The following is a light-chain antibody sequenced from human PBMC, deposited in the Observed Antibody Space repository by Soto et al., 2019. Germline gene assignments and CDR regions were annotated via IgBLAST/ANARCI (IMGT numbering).Light chain of an antibody. CDR3: QQRSTWPLT. CDR2: DAS. CDR1: QSVTTF. V-gene: IGKV3-11*01. J-gene: IGKJ4*01. Sequence: EIVLTQSPATLSLSPGERATLSCRASQSVTTFLAWYQQKSDQAPRLLIYDASTRATGTPARFSGSGSGTDFTLTISSLEPEDFAVYYCQQRSTWPLTFGGGTKVEIK.